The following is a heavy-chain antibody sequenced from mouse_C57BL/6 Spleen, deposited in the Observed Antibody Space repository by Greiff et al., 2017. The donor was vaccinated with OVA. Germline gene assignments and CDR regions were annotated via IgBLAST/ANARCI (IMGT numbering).Heavy chain of an antibody. V-gene: IGHV1-52*01. CDR2: IDPSDSET. D-gene: IGHD6-1*01. Sequence: QVQLQQPGAELVRPGSSVKLSCKASGYTFTSYWMHWVKQRPGQGLEWIGNIDPSDSETHYNQKFKDKATLTVDKSSSTAYMQLSSLTSEDSAVCYCALWGYFDYWGQGTTLTVSS. J-gene: IGHJ2*01. CDR1: GYTFTSYW. CDR3: ALWGYFDY.